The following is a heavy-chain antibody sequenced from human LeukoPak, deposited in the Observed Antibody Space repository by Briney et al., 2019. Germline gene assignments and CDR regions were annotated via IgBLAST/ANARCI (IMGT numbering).Heavy chain of an antibody. J-gene: IGHJ4*02. D-gene: IGHD3-22*01. V-gene: IGHV3-20*04. CDR2: INWNGGST. CDR3: ARDGGGLEYYYDSSGYTPFDY. Sequence: GGSLRLSCAASGFTFDDYGMRWVRQAPGKGLEWISGINWNGGSTGYADSVKGRFTISRDNAKNSLYLQMNSLRAEDTALYYCARDGGGLEYYYDSSGYTPFDYWGQGTLVTVSS. CDR1: GFTFDDYG.